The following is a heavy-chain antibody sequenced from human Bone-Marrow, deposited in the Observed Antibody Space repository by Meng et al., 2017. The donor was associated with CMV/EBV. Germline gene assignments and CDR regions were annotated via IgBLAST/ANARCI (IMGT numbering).Heavy chain of an antibody. CDR2: IYYSGST. D-gene: IGHD6-13*01. J-gene: IGHJ4*02. CDR3: GRDVWQQLVDSH. Sequence: SETLSLTCTVSGGSISSSSYYWGWIRQPPGKGLEWIGSIYYSGSTYYSPSLKTRATISLHTSRNQFSLKLTSVTAADTAVYYCGRDVWQQLVDSHWGQGTLVTVSS. CDR1: GGSISSSSYY. V-gene: IGHV4-39*07.